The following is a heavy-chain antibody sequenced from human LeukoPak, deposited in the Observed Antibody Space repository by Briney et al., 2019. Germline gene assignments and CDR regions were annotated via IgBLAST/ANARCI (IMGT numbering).Heavy chain of an antibody. Sequence: GASVKVSCKASGYTFTRHGISWVRRAPGQGLEWMGWISTYNGDTTYAQELQGRVTMTTDTSTSTAYMELRSLRFDDTAVYYCARDEGRVSGSYNPWGQGTLVIVSS. CDR3: ARDEGRVSGSYNP. CDR2: ISTYNGDT. CDR1: GYTFTRHG. D-gene: IGHD3-10*01. J-gene: IGHJ5*02. V-gene: IGHV1-18*01.